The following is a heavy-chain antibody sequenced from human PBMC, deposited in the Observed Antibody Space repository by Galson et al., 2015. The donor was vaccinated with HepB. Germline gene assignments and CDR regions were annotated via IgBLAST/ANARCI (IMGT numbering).Heavy chain of an antibody. CDR1: GFTFSSYA. V-gene: IGHV3-33*01. CDR2: IWYDENNK. D-gene: IGHD3/OR15-3a*01. Sequence: SLRLSCAASGFTFSSYAMHWVRQAPGKGLEWVAVIWYDENNKYYADSVKGRFTISRDNSKNTLYLQMNSLRAEDTAVYSCARGLEDWEPTLDYWGQGTLVTVSS. J-gene: IGHJ4*02. CDR3: ARGLEDWEPTLDY.